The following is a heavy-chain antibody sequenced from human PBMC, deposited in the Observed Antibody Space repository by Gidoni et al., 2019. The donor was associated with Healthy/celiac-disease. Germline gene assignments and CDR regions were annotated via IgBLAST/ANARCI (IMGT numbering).Heavy chain of an antibody. J-gene: IGHJ4*02. Sequence: QVQLQESGPGLVKPYPHLSLTCTVSGVSTRSGSYYWRGIRQPAGKGLEWIGRIYTSVSNKYNPSLKSRVTISVDTSKNQFSLKLSSVTAADTAVYYCARDTAYSGSYYFDYWGQGTLVTVSS. CDR2: IYTSVSN. CDR1: GVSTRSGSYY. V-gene: IGHV4-61*02. CDR3: ARDTAYSGSYYFDY. D-gene: IGHD1-26*01.